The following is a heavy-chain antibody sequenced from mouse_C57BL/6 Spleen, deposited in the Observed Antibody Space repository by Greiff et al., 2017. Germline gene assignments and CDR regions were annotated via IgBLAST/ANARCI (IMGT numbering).Heavy chain of an antibody. CDR3: ARSSSGDY. CDR1: GYAFSSSW. CDR2: IYPGDGDT. D-gene: IGHD3-2*02. V-gene: IGHV1-82*01. J-gene: IGHJ2*01. Sequence: VQLQQSGPELVKPGASVKISCKASGYAFSSSWMNWVQQRPGKGLEWIGRIYPGDGDTNYNGKFKGKATLTADKSSSTAYMQLSSLTSEDSAVYFCARSSSGDYWGQGTTLTVSS.